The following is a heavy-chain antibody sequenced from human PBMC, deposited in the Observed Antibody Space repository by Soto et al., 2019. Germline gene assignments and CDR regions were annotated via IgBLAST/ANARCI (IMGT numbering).Heavy chain of an antibody. Sequence: GGSLRLSCAASGFTVSSNYMSWVRQAPGKGLEWVSVIYSGGSTYYADSVKGRFTISRDNSKNTLYLQMNSLRAEDTAVYYCASSSLWLPNAFDIWGQGTMVTVSS. CDR3: ASSSLWLPNAFDI. D-gene: IGHD5-18*01. J-gene: IGHJ3*02. CDR1: GFTVSSNY. CDR2: IYSGGST. V-gene: IGHV3-66*01.